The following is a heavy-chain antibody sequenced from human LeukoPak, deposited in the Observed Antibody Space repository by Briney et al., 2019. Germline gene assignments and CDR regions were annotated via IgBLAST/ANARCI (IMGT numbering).Heavy chain of an antibody. CDR3: ARGRSYYYDSSGYEYFQH. CDR1: GYTFTSYG. J-gene: IGHJ1*01. V-gene: IGHV1-18*01. D-gene: IGHD3-22*01. CDR2: ISAYNGNT. Sequence: ASVKVSCKASGYTFTSYGISWVRQAPGQGLEWMGWISAYNGNTNYAQKLQGRVTMTTDTSTSTAYMELRSLRSDDTAVYCCARGRSYYYDSSGYEYFQHWGQGTLVTVSS.